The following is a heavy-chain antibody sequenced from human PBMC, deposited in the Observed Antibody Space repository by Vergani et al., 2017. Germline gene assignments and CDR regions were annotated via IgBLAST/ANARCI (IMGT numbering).Heavy chain of an antibody. J-gene: IGHJ4*02. CDR1: GGSISSGGYY. CDR3: ARDSFTMPLQGLDD. D-gene: IGHD2-2*01. CDR2: IYYSGST. V-gene: IGHV4-31*03. Sequence: QVQLQESGPGLVKPSQTLSLTCTVSGGSISSGGYYWSWIRQHPGKGLEWIGYIYYSGSTYYNPSLKSRVTIKVDTSKNQFSLKLSSVTAADTAVYYCARDSFTMPLQGLDDWGQGTLVTVSS.